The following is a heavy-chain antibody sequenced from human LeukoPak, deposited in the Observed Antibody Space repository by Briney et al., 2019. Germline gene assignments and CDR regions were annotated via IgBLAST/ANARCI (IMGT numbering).Heavy chain of an antibody. CDR3: ARGRPYYGSGSYYVYFDY. CDR1: GGSISSYY. D-gene: IGHD3-10*01. V-gene: IGHV4-59*12. J-gene: IGHJ4*02. Sequence: PSETLSLTCTVSGGSISSYYWSWIRQPPGKGLEWIGYIYYSGSTNYNPSLKSRVTISVDTSKNQFSLKLSSVTAADTAVYYCARGRPYYGSGSYYVYFDYWGQGTLVTVSS. CDR2: IYYSGST.